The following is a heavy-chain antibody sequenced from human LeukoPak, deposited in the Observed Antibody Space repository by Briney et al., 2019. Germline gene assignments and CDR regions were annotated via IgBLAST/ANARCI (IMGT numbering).Heavy chain of an antibody. J-gene: IGHJ5*02. D-gene: IGHD3-3*01. V-gene: IGHV3-23*01. CDR3: AKSSLNYDFWSGYYPTYIWFDP. CDR1: GFTFSSYA. Sequence: GSLRLSCAASGFTFSSYAMSWVRQAPGKGLEWVSAISGSGGSTYYADSVKGRFTISRDNSKNTLYLQMNSLRAEDTAVYYCAKSSLNYDFWSGYYPTYIWFDPWGQGTLVTVSS. CDR2: ISGSGGST.